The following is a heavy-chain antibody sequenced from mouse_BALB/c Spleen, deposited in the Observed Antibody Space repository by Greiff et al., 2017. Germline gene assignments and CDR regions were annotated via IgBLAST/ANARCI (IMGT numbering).Heavy chain of an antibody. CDR1: GYSITSDYA. CDR3: ARNPSYYYGNPWFAY. J-gene: IGHJ3*01. CDR2: ISYSGST. V-gene: IGHV3-2*02. Sequence: EVKLMESGPGLVKPSQSLSLTCTVTGYSITSDYAWNWIRQFPGNKLEWMGYISYSGSTSYNPSLKSRISITRDTSKNQFFLQLNSVTTEDTATYYCARNPSYYYGNPWFAYWGQGTLVTVSA. D-gene: IGHD1-1*01.